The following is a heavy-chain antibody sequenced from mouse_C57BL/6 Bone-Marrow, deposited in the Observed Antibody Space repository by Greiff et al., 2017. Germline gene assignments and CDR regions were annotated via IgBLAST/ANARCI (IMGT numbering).Heavy chain of an antibody. CDR2: IDPSDSYT. D-gene: IGHD3-2*02. V-gene: IGHV1-69*01. Sequence: VQLQQSGAELVMPGASVKLSCKASGYTFTSYWMHWVKQRPGQGLEWIGEIDPSDSYTKYNQKFKGKSTLTVDKSSSTAYMQLSSLTSEDSAVYYCARETAQVYFDYWGQGTTLTVSS. CDR1: GYTFTSYW. CDR3: ARETAQVYFDY. J-gene: IGHJ2*01.